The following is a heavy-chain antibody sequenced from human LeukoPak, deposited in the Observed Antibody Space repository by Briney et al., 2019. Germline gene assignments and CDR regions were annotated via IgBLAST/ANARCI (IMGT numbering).Heavy chain of an antibody. CDR2: INPLSGGP. CDR1: RYTFTDNY. Sequence: EASVKVSCKASRYTFTDNYIHWVRQAPGQGLEWMGWINPLSGGPMYAQKFQGRVTMTRDTSLSTAYIELNGLKSDDTAIYYCAREGIKIFGGWAPFDPWGQGTLVTVS. V-gene: IGHV1-2*02. J-gene: IGHJ5*02. D-gene: IGHD3-3*01. CDR3: AREGIKIFGGWAPFDP.